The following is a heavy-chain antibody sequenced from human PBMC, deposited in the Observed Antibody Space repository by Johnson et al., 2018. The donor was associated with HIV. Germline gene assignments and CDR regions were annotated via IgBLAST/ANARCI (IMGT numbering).Heavy chain of an antibody. CDR1: GFTFSMYD. CDR3: ARAVTVVFYDALDM. D-gene: IGHD4-11*01. J-gene: IGHJ3*02. Sequence: SLRLSCAASGFTFSMYDIHWVRQTTGKGLEWVSVIYSGGNTYYADSVKGRFTISRDNSKNSLYLQMNSLRAEDTAMYYCARAVTVVFYDALDMWGQGTLVT. CDR2: IYSGGNT. V-gene: IGHV3-53*01.